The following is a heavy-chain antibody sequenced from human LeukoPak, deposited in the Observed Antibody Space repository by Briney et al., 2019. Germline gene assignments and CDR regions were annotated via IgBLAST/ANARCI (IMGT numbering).Heavy chain of an antibody. V-gene: IGHV4-39*01. Sequence: SETLSLTCTVSGGSISSSSYYWGWIRQPPGKGLEWIGSIYYSGSTYYDPSLKSRVTISVDTSKNQFSLKLSSVTAADTAVYYCASGFSHPFDYWGQGTLVTVSS. CDR2: IYYSGST. J-gene: IGHJ4*02. D-gene: IGHD3-3*01. CDR1: GGSISSSSYY. CDR3: ASGFSHPFDY.